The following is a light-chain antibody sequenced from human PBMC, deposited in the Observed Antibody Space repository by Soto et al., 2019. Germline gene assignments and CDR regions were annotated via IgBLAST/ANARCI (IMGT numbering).Light chain of an antibody. J-gene: IGLJ1*01. CDR2: DVS. Sequence: QAASVSGSPGQSITISCTGSSSDVGGYDYVSWYQQHPGKAPKLMIYDVSNRPSGVSNRFSGSKSGNTASLTISGLQGEDEADYYCSSYTSGSTLYVFGTGTKVTVL. V-gene: IGLV2-14*03. CDR1: SSDVGGYDY. CDR3: SSYTSGSTLYV.